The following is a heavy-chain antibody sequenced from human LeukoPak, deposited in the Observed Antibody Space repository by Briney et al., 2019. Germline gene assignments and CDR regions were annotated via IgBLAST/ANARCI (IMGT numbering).Heavy chain of an antibody. J-gene: IGHJ4*02. Sequence: GGSLRLSCAASGFTFSSYGMHWVRQAPGKGLEWVAFIRYDGSNKYYADSVKGRFTISRDNSKNTLYLQMNSLRAEDTAVYYRANLDQTPYDILTGYRGLGDYWGQGTLVTVSS. CDR2: IRYDGSNK. CDR1: GFTFSSYG. D-gene: IGHD3-9*01. CDR3: ANLDQTPYDILTGYRGLGDY. V-gene: IGHV3-30*02.